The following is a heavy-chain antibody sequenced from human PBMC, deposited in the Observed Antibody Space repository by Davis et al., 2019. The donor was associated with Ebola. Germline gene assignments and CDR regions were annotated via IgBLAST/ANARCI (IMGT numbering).Heavy chain of an antibody. J-gene: IGHJ5*02. CDR1: GGSISSTNW. CDR3: ARGYCSSTSCYNWFDP. Sequence: SETLSLTCAVSGGSISSTNWWSWVRQPPGKGLEWIGEIYHSGSTNYNPSLKSRVTILVDKPKNQFSLKLSSVTAADTAVYYCARGYCSSTSCYNWFDPWGQGTLVTVSS. D-gene: IGHD2-2*01. V-gene: IGHV4-4*02. CDR2: IYHSGST.